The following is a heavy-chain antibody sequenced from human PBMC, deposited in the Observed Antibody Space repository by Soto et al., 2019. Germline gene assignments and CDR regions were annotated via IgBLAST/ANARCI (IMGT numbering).Heavy chain of an antibody. CDR3: ASIKWLRSVLPVDY. J-gene: IGHJ4*02. Sequence: SETLSLTCTIYGGSFSSYYWNWISQHPGKGLEWIGEINDSGSTNYNPSLKGRVTISVHTSKNQFSLRLSSVTAADTAVYYCASIKWLRSVLPVDYWGQGTLVTVS. D-gene: IGHD5-12*01. CDR1: GGSFSSYY. V-gene: IGHV4-34*01. CDR2: INDSGST.